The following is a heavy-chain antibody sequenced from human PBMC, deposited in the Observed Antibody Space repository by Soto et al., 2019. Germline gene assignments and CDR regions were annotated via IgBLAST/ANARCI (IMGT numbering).Heavy chain of an antibody. Sequence: PVGSLRLSCAASGFTFSDYWMYWVRQTPGKGLVWVSHINTDGSKTDYADFVKGRFTVSRDNAKNMLYLQMNSLRAEDTAVYFCAKVPYFDFWSGYPPQYFDQWGQGTLVTVSS. CDR1: GFTFSDYW. D-gene: IGHD3-3*01. J-gene: IGHJ4*02. CDR2: INTDGSKT. V-gene: IGHV3-74*01. CDR3: AKVPYFDFWSGYPPQYFDQ.